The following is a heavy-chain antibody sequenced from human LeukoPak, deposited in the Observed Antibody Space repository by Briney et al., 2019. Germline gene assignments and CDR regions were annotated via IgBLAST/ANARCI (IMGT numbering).Heavy chain of an antibody. V-gene: IGHV4-59*08. J-gene: IGHJ4*02. CDR1: GGSITGYY. Sequence: SETLSLTCTVSGGSITGYYWSWIRQPPGKGLEWIGYTYYSGTTNYNPSLKSRVTISVDTSKNQFSLKLTSVTAADTTVYFCARHEGSGWPFEYWGQGTLVTASS. CDR2: TYYSGTT. CDR3: ARHEGSGWPFEY. D-gene: IGHD6-19*01.